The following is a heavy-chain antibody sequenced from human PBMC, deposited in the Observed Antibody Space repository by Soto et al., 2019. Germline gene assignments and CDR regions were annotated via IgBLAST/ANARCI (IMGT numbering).Heavy chain of an antibody. J-gene: IGHJ6*02. CDR3: ARGSYDSSGYAFSYYYGMDV. V-gene: IGHV4-4*07. Sequence: SETLSLTCTVSGGSISSYYWSWIRQPAGKGLEWIGRIYTSGSTNYNPSLKSRVTMSVDTSKNQFSLKLSSVTAANTAVYYCARGSYDSSGYAFSYYYGMDVWGQGTTVTVSS. CDR1: GGSISSYY. D-gene: IGHD3-22*01. CDR2: IYTSGST.